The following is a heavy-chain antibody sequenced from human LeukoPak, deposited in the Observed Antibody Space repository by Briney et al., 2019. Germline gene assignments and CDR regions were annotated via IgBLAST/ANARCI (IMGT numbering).Heavy chain of an antibody. CDR3: AREPRLRYFDWLPNYFDY. J-gene: IGHJ4*02. Sequence: SVKVSCKASGGTFSSYAISWVRQAPGQGLEWMGGIIPIFGTANYAQKFQGRVTITADESTSTAYMELSSLRSEDTAVYYCAREPRLRYFDWLPNYFDYWGQGTLVTGSS. CDR2: IIPIFGTA. CDR1: GGTFSSYA. V-gene: IGHV1-69*13. D-gene: IGHD3-9*01.